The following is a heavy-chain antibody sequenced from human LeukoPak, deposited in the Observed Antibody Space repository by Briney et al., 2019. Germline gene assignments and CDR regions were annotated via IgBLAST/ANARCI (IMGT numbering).Heavy chain of an antibody. J-gene: IGHJ4*02. CDR3: ARGLRYRPSFVY. D-gene: IGHD1-14*01. Sequence: PSETLSLTCAVYGGSFSGYYWSWIRQPPGKGLEWIGEINHSGSTNYNPSLKSRVTISVDTSKNQFSLKLSSVTAADTAVYYCARGLRYRPSFVYWGQGTLVTVSS. CDR1: GGSFSGYY. CDR2: INHSGST. V-gene: IGHV4-34*01.